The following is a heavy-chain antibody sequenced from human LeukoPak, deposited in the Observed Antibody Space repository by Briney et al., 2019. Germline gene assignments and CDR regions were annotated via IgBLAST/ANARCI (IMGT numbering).Heavy chain of an antibody. D-gene: IGHD2-15*01. CDR2: IYTSGST. CDR3: ARSEEDRYYYGMDV. V-gene: IGHV4-4*07. CDR1: GGSISSYY. Sequence: YPSETLSLTCTVSGGSISSYYWSWIRQPAGKGLEGIGRIYTSGSTNYNPSLKSRVTMSVDTSKNQFSLKLSSVTAADTAVYYCARSEEDRYYYGMDVWGQGTTVTVSS. J-gene: IGHJ6*02.